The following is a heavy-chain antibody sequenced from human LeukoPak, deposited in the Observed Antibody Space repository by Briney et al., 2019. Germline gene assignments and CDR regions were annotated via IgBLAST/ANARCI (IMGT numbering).Heavy chain of an antibody. CDR2: IKQDGSEK. D-gene: IGHD2-15*01. Sequence: GGSLRLSCAASGFTFSRYWMSWVRQAPGRGLEWVANIKQDGSEKYYVDSVKGRFTISRDNAKNSLYLQMNSLRAEDTAVFYCARDTVVVVSATSLFDYWGQGTLVTVSS. CDR3: ARDTVVVVSATSLFDY. CDR1: GFTFSRYW. J-gene: IGHJ4*02. V-gene: IGHV3-7*05.